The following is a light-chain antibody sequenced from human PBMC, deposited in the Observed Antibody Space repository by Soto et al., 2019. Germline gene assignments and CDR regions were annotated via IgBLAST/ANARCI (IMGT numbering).Light chain of an antibody. CDR3: QQYNNWPRT. CDR1: QSVSSSF. Sequence: EIVLTQSPGTLSLSPGERATLSYRASQSVSSSFLAWYQQKPGQAPRLLIYSASSRATGIPDRFSGSGSGTDFSLTISRLEPEDFAVYYCQQYNNWPRTFGQGTKVEIK. CDR2: SAS. J-gene: IGKJ1*01. V-gene: IGKV3-20*01.